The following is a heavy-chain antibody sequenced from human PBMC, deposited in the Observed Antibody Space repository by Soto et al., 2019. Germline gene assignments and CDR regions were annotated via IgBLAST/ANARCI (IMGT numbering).Heavy chain of an antibody. CDR3: ARAYSGSYWWFDP. CDR2: IYYSGST. D-gene: IGHD1-26*01. Sequence: QLQLQESGPGLVKPSETLSLTCTVSGGSISSSSYYWGWIRQPPGKGLEWIGSIYYSGSTYYNPSLKSRVTISVDTSKNQFSLKLSSVTAADTAVYYCARAYSGSYWWFDPWGQGTLVTVSS. J-gene: IGHJ5*02. V-gene: IGHV4-39*01. CDR1: GGSISSSSYY.